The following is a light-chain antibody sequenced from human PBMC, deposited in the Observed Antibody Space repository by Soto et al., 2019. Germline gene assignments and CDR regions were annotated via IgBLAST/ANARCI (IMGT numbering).Light chain of an antibody. CDR1: SSDVGGYNY. J-gene: IGLJ3*02. V-gene: IGLV2-14*01. CDR2: EVS. Sequence: QSALTQPASVSGSPGQSITISCTGTSSDVGGYNYVSWYQHHPGKAPKVIIYEVSNRPSGVSSRFSGSKSGNTASLTISGLQAEDEADYFCSSYTSSSTLVFGRGTKLTVL. CDR3: SSYTSSSTLV.